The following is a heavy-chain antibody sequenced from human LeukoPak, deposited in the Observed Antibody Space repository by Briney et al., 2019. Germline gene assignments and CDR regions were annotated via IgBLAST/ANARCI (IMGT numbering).Heavy chain of an antibody. CDR1: GFTFDDYA. Sequence: PGGSLRLSCAASGFTFDDYAMHWVRRGPGKGLEWVSLISGDGGITYYADSVKGRFTISRDNSKNSLYLQMNSLRTEDTALYYCTKDIGRYSFAADYWGQGTLVTVSS. V-gene: IGHV3-43*02. CDR3: TKDIGRYSFAADY. J-gene: IGHJ4*02. D-gene: IGHD5-18*01. CDR2: ISGDGGIT.